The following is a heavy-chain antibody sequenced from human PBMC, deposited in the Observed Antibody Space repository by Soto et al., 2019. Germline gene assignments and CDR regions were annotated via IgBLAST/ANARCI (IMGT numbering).Heavy chain of an antibody. D-gene: IGHD2-15*01. CDR1: GGSISSYY. V-gene: IGHV4-59*01. J-gene: IGHJ6*03. CDR2: IYYSGST. CDR3: ARRLVVAAPYYYYYYMDV. Sequence: SETLSLTCTVSGGSISSYYWSWIRQPPGKGLEWIGYIYYSGSTNYNPSLKSRVTISVDTSKNQFSLKLSSVTAADTAVYYCARRLVVAAPYYYYYYMDVWGKGTTVTVSS.